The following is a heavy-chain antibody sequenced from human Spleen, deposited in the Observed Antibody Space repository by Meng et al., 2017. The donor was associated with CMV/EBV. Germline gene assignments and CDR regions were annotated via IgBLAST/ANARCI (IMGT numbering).Heavy chain of an antibody. CDR1: GFTFSRYW. Sequence: ETLSLTCAASGFTFSRYWMSWVRQAPGKGLEWVANIKEDGSEKHYVDSVRGRFTVSRDNTKKSLYLQMNSLRAEDTAIYFCARDIHFGGYFDYWGQGTLVTVSS. V-gene: IGHV3-7*01. J-gene: IGHJ4*02. CDR3: ARDIHFGGYFDY. D-gene: IGHD3-16*01. CDR2: IKEDGSEK.